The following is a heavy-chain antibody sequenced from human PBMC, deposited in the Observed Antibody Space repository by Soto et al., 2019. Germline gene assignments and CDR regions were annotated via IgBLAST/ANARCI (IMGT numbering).Heavy chain of an antibody. J-gene: IGHJ4*02. Sequence: EAQLVESGGGLVQRGGSLRLSCAASGFTFKNYWMSWVRQAPGKGLEWVANIKQDGSEKFFVDSVKGRFTISRYNAQNSLYLQMNSLGAEDTAVYFCARNKMEGVDYFDYWGQGTLVTVSS. CDR2: IKQDGSEK. D-gene: IGHD3-10*01. CDR1: GFTFKNYW. V-gene: IGHV3-7*03. CDR3: ARNKMEGVDYFDY.